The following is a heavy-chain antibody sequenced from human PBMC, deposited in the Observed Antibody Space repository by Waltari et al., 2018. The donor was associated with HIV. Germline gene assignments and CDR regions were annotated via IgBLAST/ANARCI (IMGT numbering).Heavy chain of an antibody. CDR1: GFIFTAFA. J-gene: IGHJ3*01. D-gene: IGHD3-10*01. V-gene: IGHV3-23*01. CDR2: IRGGRET. Sequence: QLLESGGGLVEPGGSLRLSCAASGFIFTAFAMDWVRQAPGKGMEWVSAIRGGRETFYADSVKGRFTISRDNSKNTLYLQMNSLRADDASVYYCVKDSGRAADVFDLWGQGTMVTVSS. CDR3: VKDSGRAADVFDL.